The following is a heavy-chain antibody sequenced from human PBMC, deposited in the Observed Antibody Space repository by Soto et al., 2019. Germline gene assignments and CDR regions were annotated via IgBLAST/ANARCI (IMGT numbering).Heavy chain of an antibody. CDR1: GVTVSTNY. CDR2: IYTGGST. J-gene: IGHJ4*02. CDR3: AKCMGSSWIGVIDN. V-gene: IGHV3-53*01. D-gene: IGHD6-13*01. Sequence: GGSLRLSCSASGVTVSTNYMSWVRQSPGKGLEWVSVIYTGGSTYYADSVKGRFTISRDNSKNRLFLQMNSLRAEDTAIYYCAKCMGSSWIGVIDNWGQGTLVTVSS.